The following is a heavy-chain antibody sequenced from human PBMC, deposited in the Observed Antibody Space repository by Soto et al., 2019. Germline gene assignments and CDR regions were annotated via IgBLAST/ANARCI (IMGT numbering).Heavy chain of an antibody. J-gene: IGHJ3*02. D-gene: IGHD2-2*01. CDR1: GYSSTSYW. CDR3: ARLLPAAATSFDAFDI. V-gene: IGHV5-51*01. CDR2: IYPGDSNT. Sequence: GESLKISCKGCGYSSTSYWIGWVRPMPGKGLERMGIIYPGDSNTRSSKSFQGQVTNSAAKSISTAYLQWSRLKASDTAMYYCARLLPAAATSFDAFDIWGQGTMVTVSS.